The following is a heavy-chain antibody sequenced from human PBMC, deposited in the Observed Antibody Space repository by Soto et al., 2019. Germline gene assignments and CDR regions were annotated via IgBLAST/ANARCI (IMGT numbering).Heavy chain of an antibody. Sequence: GGSLRLSCAASGFTFSSYGMHWVRQAPGKGLEWVAVIWYDGSNKYYADSVKGRFTISRDNSKNTLYLQMNSLRAEDTAVYYCARDGYSSGWAGSRYYYMDVWGKGTTVTVSS. V-gene: IGHV3-33*01. CDR3: ARDGYSSGWAGSRYYYMDV. J-gene: IGHJ6*03. CDR2: IWYDGSNK. D-gene: IGHD6-19*01. CDR1: GFTFSSYG.